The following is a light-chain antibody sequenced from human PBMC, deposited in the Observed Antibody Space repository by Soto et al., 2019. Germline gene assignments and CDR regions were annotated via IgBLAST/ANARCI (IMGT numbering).Light chain of an antibody. Sequence: DIQMPQAPSSLYASVGDGVTITCRASKSISRYVNWYQQKPRKAPSLMIFAASSLQGGVPSRFSGSGSGTDFTLTISSLQPEDFATYYCQHTYNTPFTFGPGTKVDIK. CDR2: AAS. CDR3: QHTYNTPFT. J-gene: IGKJ3*01. CDR1: KSISRY. V-gene: IGKV1-39*01.